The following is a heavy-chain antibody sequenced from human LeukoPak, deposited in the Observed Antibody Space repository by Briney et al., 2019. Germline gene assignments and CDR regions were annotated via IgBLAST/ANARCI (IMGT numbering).Heavy chain of an antibody. J-gene: IGHJ6*03. Sequence: ASVKVSCKASGYTLTSYDINWVRQATGQGLEWMGWMNPNSGNTGYAQKFQGRVTMTRNTSISTAYMELSSLRSEDTAVYYCARFQTPYSYAFIYYYYYMDVWGKGTTVTVSS. D-gene: IGHD5-18*01. V-gene: IGHV1-8*01. CDR1: GYTLTSYD. CDR2: MNPNSGNT. CDR3: ARFQTPYSYAFIYYYYYMDV.